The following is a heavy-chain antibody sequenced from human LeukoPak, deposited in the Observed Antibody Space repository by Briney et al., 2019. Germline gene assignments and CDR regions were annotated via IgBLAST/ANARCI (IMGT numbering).Heavy chain of an antibody. V-gene: IGHV4-34*01. J-gene: IGHJ4*02. CDR3: ARVSSGWYRKVLWDY. Sequence: SETLSLTCAVYGGSFSGYYWSWIRQPPGKGLEWIGEINHSGSTNYNPSPKSRVTISVDTSKNQFSLKLSSVTAADTAVYYCARVSSGWYRKVLWDYWGQGTLVTVSS. D-gene: IGHD6-19*01. CDR2: INHSGST. CDR1: GGSFSGYY.